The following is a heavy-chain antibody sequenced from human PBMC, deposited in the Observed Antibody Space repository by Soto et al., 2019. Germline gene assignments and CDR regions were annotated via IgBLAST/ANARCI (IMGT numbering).Heavy chain of an antibody. V-gene: IGHV1-46*01. CDR1: GYTFTSYY. CDR2: INPSGGST. CDR3: ARGRAVMYAIYYYYYYGMDV. D-gene: IGHD2-8*02. J-gene: IGHJ6*02. Sequence: ASVKVSCKASGYTFTSYYMHWVRQAPGQGLEWMGIINPSGGSTSYAQKFQGRVTMTRDTSTSTVYMELSSLRSEDTAVYYCARGRAVMYAIYYYYYYGMDVCGQGTTVT.